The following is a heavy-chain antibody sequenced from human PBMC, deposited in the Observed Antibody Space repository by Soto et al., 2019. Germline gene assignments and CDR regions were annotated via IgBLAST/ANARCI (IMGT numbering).Heavy chain of an antibody. CDR2: IVPLSDRT. CDR3: ARKSGRDCHSGGGWFALDV. Sequence: QVQLVQSGAEVTKPGSSLKVSCKVFGETLNSNPIGWVRQAPGQGLEWVGGIVPLSDRTNNAQELQGRVTVTADGATSTVSMEVSNLKSDDTAAYYCARKSGRDCHSGGGWFALDVWGQGSLITVSS. D-gene: IGHD2-15*01. V-gene: IGHV1-69*01. CDR1: GETLNSNP. J-gene: IGHJ4*02.